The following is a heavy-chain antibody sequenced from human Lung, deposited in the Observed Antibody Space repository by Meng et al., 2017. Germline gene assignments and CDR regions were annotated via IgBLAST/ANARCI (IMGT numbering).Heavy chain of an antibody. CDR3: ARGGTMVNLGY. D-gene: IGHD3-10*01. V-gene: IGHV4-61*08. CDR2: VYFSGST. J-gene: IGHJ4*02. CDR1: GDSVSRGGYY. Sequence: VHRDESGPGLGRPSATLSVACTCSGDSVSRGGYYWSWIRQPPGKRLEWIGYVYFSGSTNYNPSLKSRVDISMDTSKNQFSLKLHSVTAADTAVYYCARGGTMVNLGYWGPGTLVTVSS.